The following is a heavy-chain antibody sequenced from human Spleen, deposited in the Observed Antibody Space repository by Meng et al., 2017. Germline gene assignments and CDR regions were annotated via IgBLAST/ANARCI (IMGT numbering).Heavy chain of an antibody. J-gene: IGHJ6*02. CDR1: GFTFSKYA. CDR3: ATESTVTSSPYYYYSMDA. CDR2: VTASGGST. D-gene: IGHD4-17*01. V-gene: IGHV3-23*01. Sequence: GESLKISCAASGFTFSKYAMTWVRQTPGKGLEWVSAVTASGGSTYYADSVKGRFTISRDNSKNTLHLQMNSLRVEDTALYYCATESTVTSSPYYYYSMDAWGQGTTVTVSS.